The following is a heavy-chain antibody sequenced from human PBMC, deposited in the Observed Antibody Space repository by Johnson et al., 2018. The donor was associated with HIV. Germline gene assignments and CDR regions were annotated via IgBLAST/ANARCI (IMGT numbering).Heavy chain of an antibody. CDR1: GFTFSNYG. Sequence: QEQLVESGGGVVQPGRSLRLSCAASGFTFSNYGMHWVRQAPGKGLEWVAVISYDGSNQYYADSVKGRFTISRDNSKNTLYQQMNSLRAEDTALYYCARDWNPLAVAGAQYAFDIWGQGTMVTVSS. D-gene: IGHD6-19*01. V-gene: IGHV3-30*19. CDR2: ISYDGSNQ. J-gene: IGHJ3*02. CDR3: ARDWNPLAVAGAQYAFDI.